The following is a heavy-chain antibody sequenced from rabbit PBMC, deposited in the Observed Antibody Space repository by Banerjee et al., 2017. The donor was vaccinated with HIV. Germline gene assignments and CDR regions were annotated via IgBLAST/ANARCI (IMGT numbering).Heavy chain of an antibody. Sequence: QSLEGTGGGLVQPGGSMTLSCKASGCVFSSYYLSWVRQAPGKGLEWIGIIDTGKGNTDYASWVNGRFTISSDNAQNTVDLQMNSLTAADTATYFCARGGNFLIHNLWGQGTLVTVS. CDR2: IDTGKGNT. V-gene: IGHV1S7*01. CDR1: GCVFSSYY. J-gene: IGHJ4*01. CDR3: ARGGNFLIHNL.